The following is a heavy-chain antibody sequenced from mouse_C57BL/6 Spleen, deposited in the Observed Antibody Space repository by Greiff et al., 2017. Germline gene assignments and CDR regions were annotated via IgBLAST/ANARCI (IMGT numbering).Heavy chain of an antibody. J-gene: IGHJ4*01. CDR3: ARGITTERYAMDY. V-gene: IGHV1-55*01. Sequence: QVQLQQPGAELVKPGASVKMSCKASGYTFTSYWITWVKQRPGQGLEWIGDIYPGSGSTNYNEKFKSKATLTVDTSSSTAYMQLSSLTSEDSAVYYCARGITTERYAMDYWGQGTSVTVSS. D-gene: IGHD1-1*01. CDR2: IYPGSGST. CDR1: GYTFTSYW.